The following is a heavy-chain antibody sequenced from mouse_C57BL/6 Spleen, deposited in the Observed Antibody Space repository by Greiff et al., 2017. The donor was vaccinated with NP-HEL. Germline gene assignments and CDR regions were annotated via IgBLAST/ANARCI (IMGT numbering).Heavy chain of an antibody. CDR3: TRCDYDVGAWFAY. Sequence: VQLQQSGAELVRPGASVTLSCKASGYTFTDYEMHWVKQTPVHGLEWIGAINPETGGTAYNQKFKGKAILTADKSSSTAYMELRSLTSEDSAVYYCTRCDYDVGAWFAYWGQRTLVTVSA. D-gene: IGHD2-4*01. V-gene: IGHV1-15*01. J-gene: IGHJ3*01. CDR1: GYTFTDYE. CDR2: INPETGGT.